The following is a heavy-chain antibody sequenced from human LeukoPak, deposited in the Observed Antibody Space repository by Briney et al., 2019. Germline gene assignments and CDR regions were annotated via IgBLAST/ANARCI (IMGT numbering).Heavy chain of an antibody. CDR1: GYTFTGYY. CDR3: ARDPNIVVVTGFDY. CDR2: INPNSGGT. J-gene: IGHJ4*02. D-gene: IGHD2-21*02. V-gene: IGHV1-2*02. Sequence: ASVTVSCKASGYTFTGYYMHWVRQAPGQGLEWMGWINPNSGGTNYAQKFQGRVTMTRDTSISTAYMELSRLRSDDTAVYYCARDPNIVVVTGFDYWGQGTLVTVSS.